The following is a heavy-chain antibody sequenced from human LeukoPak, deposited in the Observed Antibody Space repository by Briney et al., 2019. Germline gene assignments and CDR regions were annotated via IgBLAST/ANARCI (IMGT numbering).Heavy chain of an antibody. CDR2: MNPNSGNR. J-gene: IGHJ4*02. CDR1: GYTFPSYD. CDR3: ARDGGYEHFDY. Sequence: ASVKVSFKASGYTFPSYDINWVRQATGQGLEWMGWMNPNSGNRGYAQKFQGRVTMTRNTSISTAYMELSSLRSEDTAVYYCARDGGYEHFDYWGQGTLVTVSS. V-gene: IGHV1-8*01. D-gene: IGHD5-12*01.